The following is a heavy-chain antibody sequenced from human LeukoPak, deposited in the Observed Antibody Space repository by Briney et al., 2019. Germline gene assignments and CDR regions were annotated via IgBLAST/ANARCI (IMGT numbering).Heavy chain of an antibody. V-gene: IGHV3-21*01. CDR2: ISSSTSYI. D-gene: IGHD4-17*01. J-gene: IGHJ4*02. CDR3: ARDRDYAFDY. Sequence: GGSLRLSCAASGFTFSSYSMNWIRQAPGKGLEWVSSISSSTSYIYYADSVKGRFTISKDNAKNSLYLQMDSLRDEDTAVYYCARDRDYAFDYWGQGTLVTVSS. CDR1: GFTFSSYS.